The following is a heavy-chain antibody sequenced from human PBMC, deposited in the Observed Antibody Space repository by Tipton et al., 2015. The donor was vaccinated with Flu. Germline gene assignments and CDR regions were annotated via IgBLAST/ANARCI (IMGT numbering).Heavy chain of an antibody. CDR1: GFTFSNYG. J-gene: IGHJ4*02. CDR2: ISYDGSNQ. Sequence: SLRLSCTASGFTFSNYGMFWVRQAPGKGLEWVTTISYDGSNQYYADSVKGRFTISRDNARNTLYLQMNSLRAEDTAVYYCAKDFGGPYDSWGQGTLVTVSS. V-gene: IGHV3-30*12. CDR3: AKDFGGPYDS. D-gene: IGHD3-16*01.